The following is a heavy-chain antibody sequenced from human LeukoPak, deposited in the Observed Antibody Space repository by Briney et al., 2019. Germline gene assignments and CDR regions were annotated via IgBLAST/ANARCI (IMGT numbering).Heavy chain of an antibody. D-gene: IGHD3-9*01. CDR1: GSTFTSYW. J-gene: IGHJ3*02. V-gene: IGHV5-51*01. CDR3: ARAVRYFDWLLSAHDAFDI. Sequence: GASLQISCQGSGSTFTSYWIGGARQLPGKGLEWMGIIYPGDSDTRYSPSFQGQVTISADKSISTAYLQWSSLKASDTAMYYCARAVRYFDWLLSAHDAFDIWGQGRMVTVSS. CDR2: IYPGDSDT.